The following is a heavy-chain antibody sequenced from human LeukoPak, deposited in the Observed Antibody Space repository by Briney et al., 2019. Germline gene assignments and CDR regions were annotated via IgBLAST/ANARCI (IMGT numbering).Heavy chain of an antibody. Sequence: SETLSLTCTVSGYSISSGYYWGWVRQPPGKWLEWIGSIYHSGSTYYNPSLKSRVTISVDTSKNQFSLKLSSVTAADTDVYYCARAYGDYDLGGDAFDIWGQGTMVTVSS. V-gene: IGHV4-38-2*02. CDR3: ARAYGDYDLGGDAFDI. CDR2: IYHSGST. CDR1: GYSISSGYY. D-gene: IGHD4-17*01. J-gene: IGHJ3*02.